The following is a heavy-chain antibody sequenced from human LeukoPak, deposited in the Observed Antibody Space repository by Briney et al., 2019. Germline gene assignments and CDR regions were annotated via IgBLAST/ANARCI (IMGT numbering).Heavy chain of an antibody. CDR1: GFSFSTYG. Sequence: GGSLRLSCAASGFSFSTYGMTWVRQAPGKGLEWVANIKQDGSEENYVDSVKGRFTISRDNARNSLYLQMNSLRAEDTAVYYCARDRTFGGAFDIWGQGTMVTVSS. V-gene: IGHV3-7*01. CDR2: IKQDGSEE. CDR3: ARDRTFGGAFDI. J-gene: IGHJ3*02. D-gene: IGHD3-16*01.